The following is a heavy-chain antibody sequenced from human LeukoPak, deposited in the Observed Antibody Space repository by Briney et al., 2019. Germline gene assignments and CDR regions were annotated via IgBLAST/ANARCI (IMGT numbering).Heavy chain of an antibody. D-gene: IGHD1-26*01. Sequence: SQTLSLTCTVSAASIGRSSYSWGWIREPPGKGLEWIGSMDYSGNTYYKPSIKSRVSISVDPSNNQFSLNLTSVTASDTAVYFCARQATIVAANDGWFDPWGQGALVTVSS. CDR3: ARQATIVAANDGWFDP. J-gene: IGHJ5*02. CDR2: MDYSGNT. CDR1: AASIGRSSYS. V-gene: IGHV4-39*01.